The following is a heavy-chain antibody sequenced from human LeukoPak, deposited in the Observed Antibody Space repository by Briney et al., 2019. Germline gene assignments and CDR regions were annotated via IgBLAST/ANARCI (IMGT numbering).Heavy chain of an antibody. CDR1: GYTFTSYG. CDR2: ISAYNGNT. J-gene: IGHJ4*02. Sequence: ASVKVFCKASGYTFTSYGISWVRQAPGQGLEWMGWISAYNGNTNYAQKLQGRVTMTTDTSTSTAYMELRSLRSDDTAVYYCARDIRSLGALDYWGQGTLVTVSS. V-gene: IGHV1-18*01. CDR3: ARDIRSLGALDY. D-gene: IGHD1-26*01.